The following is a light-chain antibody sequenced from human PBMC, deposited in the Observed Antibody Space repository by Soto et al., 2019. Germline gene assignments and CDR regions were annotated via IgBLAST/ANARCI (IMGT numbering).Light chain of an antibody. CDR1: QGISSY. CDR2: AAS. J-gene: IGKJ1*01. Sequence: AIRMTQSPSSFSASTGDRVTITCRASQGISSYLAWYQQKPGKAPKLLIYAASTLQSGVPSRFSGSGSGTDFPLTISCLQSEDFATYYCQQYYSYPHTFGQGPKVEIK. V-gene: IGKV1-8*01. CDR3: QQYYSYPHT.